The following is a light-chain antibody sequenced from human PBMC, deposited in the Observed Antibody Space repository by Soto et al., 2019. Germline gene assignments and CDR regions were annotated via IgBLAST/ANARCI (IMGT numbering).Light chain of an antibody. CDR2: DAS. J-gene: IGKJ5*01. V-gene: IGKV3-11*01. Sequence: EIVLTQSPATLSLSPGERATLSCRASQSVNSYLAWYQHKPGQAPRLLIHDASNRATGIPARFSGSVSGTDLALTISSLEPEDFAVYYCQQRTNWPSSTFGQGTRLEIK. CDR3: QQRTNWPSST. CDR1: QSVNSY.